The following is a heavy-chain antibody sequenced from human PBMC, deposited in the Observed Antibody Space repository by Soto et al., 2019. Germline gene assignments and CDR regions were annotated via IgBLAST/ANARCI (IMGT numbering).Heavy chain of an antibody. V-gene: IGHV4-4*07. CDR1: GGSVRGSH. J-gene: IGHJ5*02. CDR2: IYASGTT. Sequence: PSETLSLTCIVSGGSVRGSHWSWIRQSAAKGLEWIGRIYASGTTNYNPSLKSRVTMSVDTSRNQFSLNVKSATAADAALYYCVKNYRSDGPGWFDPWGQGIQVTVS. CDR3: VKNYRSDGPGWFDP. D-gene: IGHD3-16*02.